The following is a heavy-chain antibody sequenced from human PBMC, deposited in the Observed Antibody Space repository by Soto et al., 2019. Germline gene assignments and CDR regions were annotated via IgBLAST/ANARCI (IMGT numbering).Heavy chain of an antibody. CDR3: AREYYDFWSGYPQPMDV. CDR1: GGSFSGYY. V-gene: IGHV4-34*01. CDR2: INHSGST. D-gene: IGHD3-3*01. Sequence: ASETLSLTCAAYGGSFSGYYWSWIRQPPGKGLEWIGEINHSGSTNYNPSLKSRVTISVDTSKNQFSLKLSSVTAADAAVYYCAREYYDFWSGYPQPMDVWGQGTTVTVSS. J-gene: IGHJ6*02.